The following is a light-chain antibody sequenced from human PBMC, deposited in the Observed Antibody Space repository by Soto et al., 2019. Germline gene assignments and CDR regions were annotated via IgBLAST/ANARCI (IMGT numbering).Light chain of an antibody. V-gene: IGKV3-20*01. J-gene: IGKJ1*01. Sequence: EIVLTQSPGTLSLSPGERATLSCRASQSISNGYFSWYQQKPWQSPRLLLHGASTRATGIPDRFSGSGSETDFTLTISRLQPEDFAVDYCQQYGSSPSWTFGQGTNVEIK. CDR2: GAS. CDR3: QQYGSSPSWT. CDR1: QSISNGY.